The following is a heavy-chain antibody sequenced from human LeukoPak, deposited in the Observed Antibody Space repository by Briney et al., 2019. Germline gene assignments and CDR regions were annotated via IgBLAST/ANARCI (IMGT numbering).Heavy chain of an antibody. V-gene: IGHV1-2*02. CDR2: INPNSGGT. Sequence: ASVRVSRMASGYTFRDYYMHWLRQAPGHGPEWMGWINPNSGGTMFAPKFQGRVAMTRDTSINTAYMELSRLTSDDTAVYYCARDGDDNGAYVLGWFGPWGQGTLVTVSS. CDR3: ARDGDDNGAYVLGWFGP. CDR1: GYTFRDYY. D-gene: IGHD4-17*01. J-gene: IGHJ5*02.